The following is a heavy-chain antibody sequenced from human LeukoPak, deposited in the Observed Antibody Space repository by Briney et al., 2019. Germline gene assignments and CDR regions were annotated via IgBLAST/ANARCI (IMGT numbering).Heavy chain of an antibody. CDR1: GGSISSSSYY. CDR3: ASILGYCSSTSCRYFDY. D-gene: IGHD2-2*01. Sequence: SETLSLTCTVSGGSISSSSYYWGWIRQPPGKGLEWIGSIYYSGSTYYNPSLRSRVTISVDTSKNQFSLKLSSVTAADTAVYYCASILGYCSSTSCRYFDYWGQGTLVTVSS. J-gene: IGHJ4*02. V-gene: IGHV4-39*01. CDR2: IYYSGST.